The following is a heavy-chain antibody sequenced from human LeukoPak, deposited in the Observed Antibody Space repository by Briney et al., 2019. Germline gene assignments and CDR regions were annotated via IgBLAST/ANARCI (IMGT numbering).Heavy chain of an antibody. J-gene: IGHJ4*02. CDR2: INHSGST. D-gene: IGHD6-19*01. Sequence: PSETLSLTCAVYGGSFSGYYWSWIRQPPGKGLEWIGEINHSGSTNYNPSLKSRVTISVDTSKNQFSLKLSSVTAADTAVYYCARDPSSGWYDSRFDYWGQGTLVTVSS. V-gene: IGHV4-34*01. CDR3: ARDPSSGWYDSRFDY. CDR1: GGSFSGYY.